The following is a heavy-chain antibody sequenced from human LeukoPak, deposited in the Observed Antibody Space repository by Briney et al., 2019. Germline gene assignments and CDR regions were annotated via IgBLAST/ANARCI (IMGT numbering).Heavy chain of an antibody. J-gene: IGHJ4*02. D-gene: IGHD6-19*01. CDR1: GFNFRDHW. CDR2: IKTDGSET. Sequence: SGGSLRLSCAASGFNFRDHWMDWVRQAPGKGLEWVGHIKTDGSETYYLDSLRGRFSISRDNTNNALYLQMNSLRVEDTAVYYCAKNNGWFHLAQWGQGTLVTVSS. V-gene: IGHV3-7*03. CDR3: AKNNGWFHLAQ.